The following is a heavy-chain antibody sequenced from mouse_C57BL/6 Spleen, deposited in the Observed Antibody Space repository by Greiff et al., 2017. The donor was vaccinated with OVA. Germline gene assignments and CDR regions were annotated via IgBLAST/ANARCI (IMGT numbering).Heavy chain of an antibody. Sequence: EVQLQQSGAELVRPGASVKLSCTASGFNIKDYYMHWVKQRPEQGLEWIGRIDPEDGDTEYAPKFQGKATMTADTSSNTAYLQLSSLTSEDTAVYYCTSYYGYDEVAYWGQGTLVTVSA. V-gene: IGHV14-1*01. CDR3: TSYYGYDEVAY. CDR1: GFNIKDYY. D-gene: IGHD2-2*01. J-gene: IGHJ3*01. CDR2: IDPEDGDT.